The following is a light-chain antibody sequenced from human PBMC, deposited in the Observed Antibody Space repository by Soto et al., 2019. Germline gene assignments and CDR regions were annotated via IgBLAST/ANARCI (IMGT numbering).Light chain of an antibody. CDR1: QGIRHY. V-gene: IGKV1-27*01. J-gene: IGKJ1*01. CDR3: QNFDSAPQT. Sequence: DIQMTQSASSLSASVGDRVTITCRASQGIRHYLAWYQQKPGKVPKLLIYEASNLQSGVPSRFRGGVYGTEFNLTISSLQTEDVATYYCQNFDSAPQTFGQGTKVDIK. CDR2: EAS.